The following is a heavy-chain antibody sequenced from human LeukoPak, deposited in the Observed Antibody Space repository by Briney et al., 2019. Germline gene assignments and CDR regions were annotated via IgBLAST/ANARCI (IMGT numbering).Heavy chain of an antibody. D-gene: IGHD6-13*01. J-gene: IGHJ4*02. V-gene: IGHV4-38-2*02. CDR3: ARSLYSSSSYCFDY. CDR1: GYSISSGYY. CDR2: IYHSGST. Sequence: SETLSLTCTVSGYSISSGYYWGWIRQPPGKGLEWIGSIYHSGSTYYNPSLKSRVTISVDTSKNQFSLKLSSVTAADTAVYYCARSLYSSSSYCFDYWGQGTLVTVSS.